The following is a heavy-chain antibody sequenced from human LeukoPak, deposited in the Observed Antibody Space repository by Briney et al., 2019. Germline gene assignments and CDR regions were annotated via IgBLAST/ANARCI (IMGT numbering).Heavy chain of an antibody. Sequence: PSETLSLTCAVYGGSFSGYYWSWIRQPPGKGLEWIGEINHSGSTNYNPSLKSRVTISVDTSKNQFSLKLSSETAADTAVYYCAAGRGITIASRFDYWGQGTLVTVSS. V-gene: IGHV4-34*01. CDR2: INHSGST. D-gene: IGHD2-21*01. J-gene: IGHJ4*02. CDR3: AAGRGITIASRFDY. CDR1: GGSFSGYY.